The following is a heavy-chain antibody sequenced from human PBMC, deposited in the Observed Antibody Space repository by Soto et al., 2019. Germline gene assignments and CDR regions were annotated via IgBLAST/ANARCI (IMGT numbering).Heavy chain of an antibody. V-gene: IGHV1-46*03. Sequence: ASVKVSCKASGYTFTSYYMHWVRQAPGQGLEWMGIINPSGGSTSYAQKFQGRVTMTRDTSTSTVYMELSSLRSEDTAVYYCATSIGGTVTHVFDYYYMDVWGKGTTVTVSS. D-gene: IGHD4-4*01. CDR2: INPSGGST. CDR3: ATSIGGTVTHVFDYYYMDV. CDR1: GYTFTSYY. J-gene: IGHJ6*03.